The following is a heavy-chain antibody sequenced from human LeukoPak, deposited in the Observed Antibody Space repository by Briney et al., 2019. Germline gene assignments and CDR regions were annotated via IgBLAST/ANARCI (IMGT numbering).Heavy chain of an antibody. CDR1: GGSISSYY. CDR2: IYTSGST. J-gene: IGHJ4*02. V-gene: IGHV4-4*07. D-gene: IGHD3-10*01. Sequence: PSETLSLSCTVSGGSISSYYWSWIRQPAGKGLEWIGRIYTSGSTNYNPSLKSRVTISVDTSKNQFSLKLSSVTAADTAVYYCARVDNSGSYLDYWGQGTLVTVSS. CDR3: ARVDNSGSYLDY.